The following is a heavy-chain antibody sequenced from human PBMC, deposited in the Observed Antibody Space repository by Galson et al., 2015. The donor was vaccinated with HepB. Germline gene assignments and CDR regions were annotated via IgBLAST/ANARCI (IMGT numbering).Heavy chain of an antibody. Sequence: LRLSCAASGFTFNTYSMHWVRQAPGKGLEWVAAITSAGDKQYYADSVKGRFTISRDNSQNMMYLQMNSLRAEDTAVYYCARDAMGRGSGSYSAFDYWGQGTLVTVSS. D-gene: IGHD1-26*01. CDR3: ARDAMGRGSGSYSAFDY. V-gene: IGHV3-30-3*01. CDR1: GFTFNTYS. CDR2: ITSAGDKQ. J-gene: IGHJ4*02.